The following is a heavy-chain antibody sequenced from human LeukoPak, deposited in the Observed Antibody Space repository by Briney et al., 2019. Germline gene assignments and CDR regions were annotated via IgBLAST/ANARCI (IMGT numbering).Heavy chain of an antibody. D-gene: IGHD6-13*01. CDR3: AREHSSSWDQFDY. CDR2: FNPENGNT. CDR1: GYSFVGYG. Sequence: ASVKVSCKASGYSFVGYGITWVRQAPGQGLEWMGWFNPENGNTNYAQKVQGRVTMTADTSTSTSYMELRSLRSDDTAVYYCAREHSSSWDQFDYWGLGTLVTVSS. V-gene: IGHV1-18*01. J-gene: IGHJ4*02.